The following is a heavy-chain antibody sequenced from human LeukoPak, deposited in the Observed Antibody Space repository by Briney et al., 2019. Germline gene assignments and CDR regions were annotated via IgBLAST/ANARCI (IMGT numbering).Heavy chain of an antibody. Sequence: GGSLRLSCAASGFTFSSYGMHWVRQAPGKGLEWVAVIWYDGSNKYYADSVKGRFTISRDNSKNTLYLQMNSLRAEDTAVYYCARDVTPNWGLRGYFDYWGQGTLVSVSS. CDR2: IWYDGSNK. V-gene: IGHV3-33*01. CDR3: ARDVTPNWGLRGYFDY. J-gene: IGHJ4*02. CDR1: GFTFSSYG. D-gene: IGHD7-27*01.